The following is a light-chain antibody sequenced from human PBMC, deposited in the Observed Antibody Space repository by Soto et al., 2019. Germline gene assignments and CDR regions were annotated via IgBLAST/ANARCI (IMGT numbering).Light chain of an antibody. Sequence: DIQMTQSPSSVSASVGDRVTITCRASQRIGTWLAWYQQKAGKAPNLLIFDASSLHSGVPLRFSGSGSGTDFTLTISSLQPDDFATYYCQQSNSLPYTFGQGTKVEI. CDR1: QRIGTW. V-gene: IGKV1-12*01. CDR2: DAS. CDR3: QQSNSLPYT. J-gene: IGKJ2*01.